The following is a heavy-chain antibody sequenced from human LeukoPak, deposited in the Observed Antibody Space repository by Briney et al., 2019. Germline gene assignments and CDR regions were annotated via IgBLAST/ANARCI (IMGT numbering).Heavy chain of an antibody. CDR2: VRSKANSYAT. V-gene: IGHV3-73*01. D-gene: IGHD3-22*01. CDR3: TRTYYYDSSGYYYPSAYYYYGMDV. CDR1: GFTFSGSA. J-gene: IGHJ6*02. Sequence: GGSLRLSCAASGFTFSGSAMHWVRQASGKGLEWVGRVRSKANSYATAYAASVKGRFTISRDDSKNTAYLQMNSLKTEDTAVYYCTRTYYYDSSGYYYPSAYYYYGMDVWGQGTTVTVSS.